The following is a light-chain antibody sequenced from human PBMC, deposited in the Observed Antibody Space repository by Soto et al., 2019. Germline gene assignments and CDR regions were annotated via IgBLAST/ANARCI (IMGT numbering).Light chain of an antibody. J-gene: IGLJ1*01. CDR3: GSYTTSSNYV. CDR1: SSDIDAYNY. V-gene: IGLV2-14*01. CDR2: DVS. Sequence: QSVLTQPASVSGSPGQSITISCTGTSSDIDAYNYVSWCQQHPGKAPKLMIYDVSNRPSGISNRFSGSKSGNTASLTISGLQAEDEADYYCGSYTTSSNYVFGTGTKVTVL.